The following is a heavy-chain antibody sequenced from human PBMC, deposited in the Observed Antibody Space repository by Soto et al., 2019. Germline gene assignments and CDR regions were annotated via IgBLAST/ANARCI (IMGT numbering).Heavy chain of an antibody. J-gene: IGHJ6*02. CDR2: ISGSGGST. Sequence: EVQLLESGGGLVQPGGSLRLSCAASGFTFSSYAMIWVRQAPGKGLEWVSAISGSGGSTYYADSVKGRFTISRDNSKNTLYLQMNSLRAEDTAVYYCAKDRRRGDYYYYGMDVWGQGTTVTVSS. CDR3: AKDRRRGDYYYYGMDV. CDR1: GFTFSSYA. D-gene: IGHD3-10*01. V-gene: IGHV3-23*01.